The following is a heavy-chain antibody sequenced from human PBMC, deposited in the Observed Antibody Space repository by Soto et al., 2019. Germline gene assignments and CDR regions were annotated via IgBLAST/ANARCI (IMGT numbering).Heavy chain of an antibody. Sequence: VXLCCAASVFTVSNYAIHSVRQAPCKGLEWVAVLSFDGNNKHYADSVKGRFTISRDNSKNTLYLQMNSLRAEDTAVYYCARGPFGDAAMVTNYFDYWGQGTLVTVSS. D-gene: IGHD5-18*01. CDR2: LSFDGNNK. J-gene: IGHJ4*02. CDR3: ARGPFGDAAMVTNYFDY. V-gene: IGHV3-30-3*01. CDR1: VFTVSNYA.